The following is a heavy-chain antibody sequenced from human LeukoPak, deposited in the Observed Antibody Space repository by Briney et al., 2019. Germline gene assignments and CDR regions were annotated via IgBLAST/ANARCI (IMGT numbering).Heavy chain of an antibody. Sequence: GGSLRLSCAASGFAFSDSWMTWIRQAPGKGLEWVAFIKGDGSAKKYVDSVKGRFTISRDNAKNSLFLQMNSLRAEDTAVYYCARDRGWIQHDIWGQGAMVTVSS. D-gene: IGHD5-18*01. V-gene: IGHV3-7*01. CDR3: ARDRGWIQHDI. J-gene: IGHJ3*02. CDR2: IKGDGSAK. CDR1: GFAFSDSW.